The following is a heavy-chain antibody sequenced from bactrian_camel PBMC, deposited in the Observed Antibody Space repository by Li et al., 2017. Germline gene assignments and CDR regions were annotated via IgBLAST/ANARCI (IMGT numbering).Heavy chain of an antibody. CDR3: AVGVNWYLPT. J-gene: IGHJ4*01. Sequence: DVQLVESGGGLVQPGGSLRLSCAASGFLFSGSAMNWVRQAPGKGLEWVSGISSGGTTHYADSVKGRFTISRDSAKNTLCLLSNSLKTEDMAMYYCAVGVNWYLPTGARGPRSPSP. CDR2: ISSGGTT. D-gene: IGHD6*01. CDR1: GFLFSGSA. V-gene: IGHV3S67*01.